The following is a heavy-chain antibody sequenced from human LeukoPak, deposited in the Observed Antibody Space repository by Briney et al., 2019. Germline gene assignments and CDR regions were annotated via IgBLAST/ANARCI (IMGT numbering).Heavy chain of an antibody. J-gene: IGHJ3*02. CDR2: IYYSGST. D-gene: IGHD4-17*01. CDR1: GGSISSYY. V-gene: IGHV4-59*08. CDR3: ARRDYGEPPGVFDI. Sequence: SETLSLTCTVSGGSISSYYWSWIRQPPGKGLEWIGYIYYSGSTNYNPSLKSRVTISVDTSKNQFSLKLSSVTAADTAVYYCARRDYGEPPGVFDIWAKGTMFTVSS.